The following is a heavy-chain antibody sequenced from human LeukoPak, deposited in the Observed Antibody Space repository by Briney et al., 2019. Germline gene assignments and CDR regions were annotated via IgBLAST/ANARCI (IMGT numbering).Heavy chain of an antibody. CDR1: GGSFSGYY. CDR3: VRATPYLGYCSGGSCSNWFDP. J-gene: IGHJ5*02. Sequence: PSETLSLTCAVYGGSFSGYYWSWIRQPPGKGLEWIGEINHSGSTNYNPSLKSRVTISVDTSKNQFSLKLSSVTAADTAVYYCVRATPYLGYCSGGSCSNWFDPWGQGTLVTVSS. CDR2: INHSGST. D-gene: IGHD2-15*01. V-gene: IGHV4-34*01.